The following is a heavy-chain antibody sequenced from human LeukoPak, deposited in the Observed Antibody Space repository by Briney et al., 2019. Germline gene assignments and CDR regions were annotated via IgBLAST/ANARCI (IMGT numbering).Heavy chain of an antibody. V-gene: IGHV1-2*02. CDR2: INPNSGGT. D-gene: IGHD3-10*01. J-gene: IGHJ4*02. CDR3: ARDLDGSGSFDY. CDR1: GYTFTGYY. Sequence: ASVKVSCKASGYTFTGYYMHWVRQAPGQGLEWMGWINPNSGGTNYAQKFQGRVTMTRDTSISTAYMELSRLRSDDTAVYYCARDLDGSGSFDYWGQGTLVTVSS.